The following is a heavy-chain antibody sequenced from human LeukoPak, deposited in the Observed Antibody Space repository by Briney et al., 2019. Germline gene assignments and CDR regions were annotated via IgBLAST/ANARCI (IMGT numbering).Heavy chain of an antibody. J-gene: IGHJ4*02. V-gene: IGHV3-7*04. Sequence: GGSLRLSCTASAITFSNSWMSWVRQAPGKGLEWVANIKQDGSETNYVDSVKGRFTISRDNAKNSLFLQMNSLRGEDTAIYYCARHTTGDSLYRQFEYWGQGTLVTVSS. CDR1: AITFSNSW. D-gene: IGHD4-17*01. CDR2: IKQDGSET. CDR3: ARHTTGDSLYRQFEY.